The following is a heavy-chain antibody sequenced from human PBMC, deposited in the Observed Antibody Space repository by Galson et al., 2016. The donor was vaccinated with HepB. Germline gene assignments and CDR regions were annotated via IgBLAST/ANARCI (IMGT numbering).Heavy chain of an antibody. CDR3: TKENVGGGLDH. CDR2: ISWDSGTI. Sequence: SLRLSCAASGFTFDDYAMHWVRQAPGKGLEWVSGISWDSGTIGYVHSVKGRFTISRDNAKNSLFLQMNSPRAEDTALYYCTKENVGGGLDHWGQGTLVIVSS. D-gene: IGHD3-10*02. J-gene: IGHJ4*02. V-gene: IGHV3-9*01. CDR1: GFTFDDYA.